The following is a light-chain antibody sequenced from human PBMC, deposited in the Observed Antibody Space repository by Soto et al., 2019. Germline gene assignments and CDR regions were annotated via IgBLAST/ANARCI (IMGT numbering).Light chain of an antibody. CDR1: QSISSW. V-gene: IGKV1-5*03. CDR2: KAS. Sequence: DIQMTQSPSTLSASVGDRVTITCRASQSISSWLAWYQQKPGKAPKLLIYKASSLESGVPSRFSGSGSGTEFTLTISSLQPDDFATYHCQQYTSYRVTFGQGTKLEIK. CDR3: QQYTSYRVT. J-gene: IGKJ2*01.